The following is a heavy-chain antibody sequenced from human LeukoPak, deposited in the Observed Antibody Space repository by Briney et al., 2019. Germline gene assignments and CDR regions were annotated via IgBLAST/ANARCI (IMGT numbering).Heavy chain of an antibody. CDR2: IGTAGEI. V-gene: IGHV3-13*01. J-gene: IGHJ2*01. D-gene: IGHD6-13*01. Sequence: PGGSLRLSCAASGFTFSSYEMNWVRQATGKGLEWVSGIGTAGEIYYPGSVKGRFTISRENAKNSLYLQMNSLRAGDTAVYYCARAAYSSTWYSRYFDLWGRGTLVTVSS. CDR1: GFTFSSYE. CDR3: ARAAYSSTWYSRYFDL.